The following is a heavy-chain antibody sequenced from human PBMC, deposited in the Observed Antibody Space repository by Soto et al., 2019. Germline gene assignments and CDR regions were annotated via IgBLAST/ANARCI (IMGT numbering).Heavy chain of an antibody. CDR2: IYATGTT. CDR1: GASISGFY. CDR3: VGDGTKTLRDWFDP. J-gene: IGHJ5*02. V-gene: IGHV4-4*07. Sequence: QVQLQESGPGLVKPSETLSLTCTVSGASISGFYWSWIRTPAGKGLEWLGRIYATGTTDYNPSLRSRVKMSVETSKKQFSLKLRSVTSADTAVYYFVGDGTKTLRDWFDPWGQGISVTVSS. D-gene: IGHD1-1*01.